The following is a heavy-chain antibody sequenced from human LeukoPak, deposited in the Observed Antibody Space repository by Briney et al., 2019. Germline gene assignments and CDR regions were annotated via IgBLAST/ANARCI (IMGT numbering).Heavy chain of an antibody. D-gene: IGHD3-22*01. CDR1: GFTFCTYG. Sequence: GGSLRLSCAASGFTFCTYGMHWVRQAPGKGLEWVAFIRYDGSNKYYADSVKGRFTISRDNSKNTLYLQMNSLRAEDTAVYYCAKDSDYYDSSGYGDYWGQGTLVTVSS. V-gene: IGHV3-30*02. J-gene: IGHJ4*02. CDR3: AKDSDYYDSSGYGDY. CDR2: IRYDGSNK.